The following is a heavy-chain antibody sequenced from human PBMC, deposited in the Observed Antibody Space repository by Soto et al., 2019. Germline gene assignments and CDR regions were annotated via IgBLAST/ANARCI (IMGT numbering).Heavy chain of an antibody. V-gene: IGHV2-5*01. J-gene: IGHJ4*02. CDR2: IYWNDDK. CDR3: AHRPSGWYLFDY. CDR1: GFSLSTRGLG. D-gene: IGHD6-19*01. Sequence: QITLKWSGPTLVRPTQPLKLTCTFSGFSLSTRGLGVGWIRQPPGKALEWLALIYWNDDKRYSPSLKARLTITKDTSKHQVVLTMTNMDPVDTATYYCAHRPSGWYLFDYWGQGTLDTVSS.